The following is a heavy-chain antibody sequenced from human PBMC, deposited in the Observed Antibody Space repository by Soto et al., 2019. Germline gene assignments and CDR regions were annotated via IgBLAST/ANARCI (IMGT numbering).Heavy chain of an antibody. Sequence: SETLSLTCTVSGGSISSGDYYWSWIRQPPGKGLEWIGYIYYSGSTYYNPSLKSRVTISVDTSKNQFSLKLSSVTAAGTAVYYCARYVGYYGSGSYYNRDIDYWGQGTLVTVSS. CDR1: GGSISSGDYY. CDR3: ARYVGYYGSGSYYNRDIDY. CDR2: IYYSGST. J-gene: IGHJ4*02. D-gene: IGHD3-10*01. V-gene: IGHV4-30-4*01.